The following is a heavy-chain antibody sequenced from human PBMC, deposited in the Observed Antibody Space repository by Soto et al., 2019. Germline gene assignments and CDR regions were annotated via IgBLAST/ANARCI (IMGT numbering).Heavy chain of an antibody. Sequence: SETLSLTCTVSGGSISSYYWSWIRQPPGKGLEWIGSIYYSGSTYYNPSLKSRVTISVDTSKNQFSLKLSSVTAADTAVYYCVRHVEPWGSGYFDYWGQGTLVTVSS. CDR1: GGSISSYY. J-gene: IGHJ4*02. CDR2: IYYSGST. CDR3: VRHVEPWGSGYFDY. V-gene: IGHV4-59*05. D-gene: IGHD3-16*01.